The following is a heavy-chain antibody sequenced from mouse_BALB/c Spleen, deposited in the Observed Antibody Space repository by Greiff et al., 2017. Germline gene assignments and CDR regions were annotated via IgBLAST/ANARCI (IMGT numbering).Heavy chain of an antibody. CDR2: IYPGDGDT. CDR3: ARRTPIGAMDY. D-gene: IGHD2-14*01. CDR1: GYAFSSYW. Sequence: VQLQQSGAELVRPGSSVKISCKASGYAFSSYWMNWVKQRPGQGLEWIGQIYPGDGDTNYNGKFKGKATLTADKSSSTAYMQLSSLTSEDSAVYFCARRTPIGAMDYWGQGTSVTVSS. J-gene: IGHJ4*01. V-gene: IGHV1-80*01.